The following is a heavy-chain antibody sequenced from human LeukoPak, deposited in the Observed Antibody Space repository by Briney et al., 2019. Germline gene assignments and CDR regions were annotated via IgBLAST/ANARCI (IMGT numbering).Heavy chain of an antibody. D-gene: IGHD2/OR15-2a*01. CDR2: ISYDGSNK. Sequence: GRSLRLSCAASGFTFSSYAMHWVRQAPGKGLEWVAVISYDGSNKYYADSVKGRFTISRDNSKNTLYLQMNSLRAGDTAVYYCARDYLSYWGQGTLVTVSS. CDR1: GFTFSSYA. CDR3: ARDYLSY. J-gene: IGHJ4*02. V-gene: IGHV3-30*04.